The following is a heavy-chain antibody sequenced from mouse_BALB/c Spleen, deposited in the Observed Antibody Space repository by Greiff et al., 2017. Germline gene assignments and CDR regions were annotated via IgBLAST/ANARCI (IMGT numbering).Heavy chain of an antibody. D-gene: IGHD4-1*01. J-gene: IGHJ3*01. Sequence: DVKLVESGGDLVKPGGSLKLSCAASGFTFSSYGMSWVRQTPDKRLEWVATISSGGSYTYYPDSVKGRFTISRDNAKNTLYLQMSSLKSEDTAMYYCARHNWDVYFAYWGQGTLVTVSA. CDR2: ISSGGSYT. V-gene: IGHV5-6*02. CDR3: ARHNWDVYFAY. CDR1: GFTFSSYG.